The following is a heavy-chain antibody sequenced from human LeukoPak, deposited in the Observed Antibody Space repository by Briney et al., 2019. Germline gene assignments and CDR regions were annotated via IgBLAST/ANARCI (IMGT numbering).Heavy chain of an antibody. CDR1: GFTFSSYA. J-gene: IGHJ1*01. D-gene: IGHD6-19*01. V-gene: IGHV3-23*01. CDR3: AKHRLPGYSNDWYFQY. Sequence: GGSLRLSCGASGFTFSSYAITWVRQAPGKGLEWVSAIGGSGGSTYYADSVKGRFTISRDNSKNTLYLQMNSLRAEDTAVYYCAKHRLPGYSNDWYFQYWGQGTLVTVAS. CDR2: IGGSGGST.